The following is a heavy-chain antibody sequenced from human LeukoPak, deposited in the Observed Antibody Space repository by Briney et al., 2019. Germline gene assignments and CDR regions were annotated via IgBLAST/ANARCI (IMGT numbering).Heavy chain of an antibody. CDR1: GGPFSGYY. V-gene: IGHV4-34*01. CDR3: ASGLTYYGSGSSWFDP. D-gene: IGHD3-10*01. CDR2: INHSGST. J-gene: IGHJ5*02. Sequence: SETLSLTCAVYGGPFSGYYWSWIRQPPGKGLEWIGEINHSGSTNYNPSLKSRVTISVDTSKNQFSLKLSSVTAADTAVYYCASGLTYYGSGSSWFDPWGQGTLVTVSS.